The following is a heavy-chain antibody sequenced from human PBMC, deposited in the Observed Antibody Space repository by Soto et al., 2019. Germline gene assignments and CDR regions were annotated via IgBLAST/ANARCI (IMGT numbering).Heavy chain of an antibody. CDR3: ARGRYGDY. Sequence: QVHLVQSGAEVKKSGASVKVSCKGSGYDFTTYGITWVRQAPGQGLEWMAWISAHNGNTDYAQQRQGRVTVTRDTSTSTAYMELRSLRSDDTAVYYCARGRYGDYWGQGALVTVSS. V-gene: IGHV1-18*01. J-gene: IGHJ4*02. D-gene: IGHD1-1*01. CDR1: GYDFTTYG. CDR2: ISAHNGNT.